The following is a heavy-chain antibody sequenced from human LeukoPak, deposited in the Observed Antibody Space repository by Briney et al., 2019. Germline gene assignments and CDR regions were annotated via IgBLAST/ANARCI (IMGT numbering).Heavy chain of an antibody. CDR3: AKRGPIYSSTPGNYFDY. CDR1: GFTFRNCG. J-gene: IGHJ4*02. D-gene: IGHD3-10*01. V-gene: IGHV3-23*01. CDR2: ISGSDDGT. Sequence: GGSLRLSCVASGFTFRNCGMTWVRQAPGKGLEWVSTISGSDDGTYYADSVRGRFTISRDNSKNTLYLQMKALRDEDTATYYCAKRGPIYSSTPGNYFDYWGQGTLVTVSS.